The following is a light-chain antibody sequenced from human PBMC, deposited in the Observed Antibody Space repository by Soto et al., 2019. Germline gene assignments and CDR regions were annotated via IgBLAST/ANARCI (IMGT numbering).Light chain of an antibody. CDR3: QSYDIRVRVV. J-gene: IGLJ2*01. CDR1: SSNIGAGYN. Sequence: QSVLTQPPSVSGAPGQRVTISCTGSSSNIGAGYNVHWYQQLPGTAPKLLIYGNSNRPSGVPDRFSGSKSGTSASLAITGLQAEDEADYYCQSYDIRVRVVFGGGTTLTVL. V-gene: IGLV1-40*01. CDR2: GNS.